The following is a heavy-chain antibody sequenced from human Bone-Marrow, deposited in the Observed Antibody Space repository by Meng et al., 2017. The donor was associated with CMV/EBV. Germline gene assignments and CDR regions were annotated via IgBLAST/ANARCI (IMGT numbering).Heavy chain of an antibody. CDR2: ISYTGYI. D-gene: IGHD1-1*01. V-gene: IGHV4-59*02. J-gene: IGHJ3*01. CDR3: AGPDDMGSSPHDPFDL. CDR1: GASVSSNY. Sequence: GSLRLSCTVSGASVSSNYWSWSRRPPGKGLEYIGSISYTGYIEYNPSLKGRVTISLDTSKTHFSLKLTSVTAADTAMYYCAGPDDMGSSPHDPFDLWGQGTMVTVSS.